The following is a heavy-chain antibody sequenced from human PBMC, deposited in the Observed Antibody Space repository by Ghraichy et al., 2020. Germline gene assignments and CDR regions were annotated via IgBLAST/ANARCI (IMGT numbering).Heavy chain of an antibody. D-gene: IGHD3-22*01. CDR1: GFTVSSNY. Sequence: GGSLRLSCAASGFTVSSNYMSWVRQAPGKGLEWVSVIYSGGFTHYADSVKGRFTISRDNSKNTLSLQMNSLRGEDTAVYYCARGPHDSSNYYSAALDYWGQGTLVTVSS. J-gene: IGHJ4*02. CDR3: ARGPHDSSNYYSAALDY. CDR2: IYSGGFT. V-gene: IGHV3-66*02.